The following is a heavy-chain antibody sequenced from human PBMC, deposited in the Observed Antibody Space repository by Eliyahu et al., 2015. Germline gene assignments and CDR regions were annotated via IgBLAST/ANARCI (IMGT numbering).Heavy chain of an antibody. CDR1: GVSVXXYY. J-gene: IGHJ4*02. CDR2: VYYSGST. Sequence: QVQLQESGPGLVKPSETLSLXCTXXGVSVXXYYWSWIRXPPGKGLEWIGYVYYSGSTNYNPSLKSRASISVDTSKNQFSLKLNSVTAADTAVYYCARDSSGWYGAIDYWGQGTLVTVSS. V-gene: IGHV4-59*02. CDR3: ARDSSGWYGAIDY. D-gene: IGHD6-19*01.